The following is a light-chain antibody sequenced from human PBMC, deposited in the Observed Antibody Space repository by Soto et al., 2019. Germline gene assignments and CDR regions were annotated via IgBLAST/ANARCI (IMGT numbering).Light chain of an antibody. J-gene: IGLJ2*01. CDR2: SNN. V-gene: IGLV1-44*01. CDR1: SSNIGSNT. CDR3: VAWDDSLNGYVV. Sequence: QSVLTQPPSASGTHGQRVTISCSGSSSNIGSNTVNWYQQLPGTAPKLVIYSNNQRPPGVPDRFSGSKSGTSASLAISGLQSEDEAEYYCVAWDDSLNGYVVFGGGTKLTVL.